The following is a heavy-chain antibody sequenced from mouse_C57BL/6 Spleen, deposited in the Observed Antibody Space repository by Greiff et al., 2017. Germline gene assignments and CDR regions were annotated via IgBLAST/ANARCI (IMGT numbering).Heavy chain of an antibody. J-gene: IGHJ2*01. V-gene: IGHV1-26*01. D-gene: IGHD1-1*01. Sequence: VQLQQSGPELVKPGASVKISCKASGYTFTDYYMNWVKQSHGKSLEWIGDINPNNGGTSYNQKFKGKATLTVDKSSSTAYMELRSLTSEDSAVYYCARTPYYGSSYDYFDYWGQGTTLTVSS. CDR1: GYTFTDYY. CDR2: INPNNGGT. CDR3: ARTPYYGSSYDYFDY.